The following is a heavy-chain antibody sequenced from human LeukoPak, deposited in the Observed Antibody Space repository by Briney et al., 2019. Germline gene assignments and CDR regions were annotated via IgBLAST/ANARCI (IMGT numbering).Heavy chain of an antibody. D-gene: IGHD5-18*01. J-gene: IGHJ6*02. V-gene: IGHV3-30-3*01. CDR1: GFTFSTYA. Sequence: AGRSLRLSCAASGFTFSTYAMHWVRQTPGKGLEWVAVISYDGSNKYYADSVKGRFTISRDNSKNTLYLQMNSLRAEDTAVYYCAREHSYGYDYYYGMDVWGQGTTVTVSS. CDR3: AREHSYGYDYYYGMDV. CDR2: ISYDGSNK.